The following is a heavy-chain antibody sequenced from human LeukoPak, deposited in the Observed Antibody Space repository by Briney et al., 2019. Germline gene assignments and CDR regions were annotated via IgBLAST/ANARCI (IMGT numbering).Heavy chain of an antibody. J-gene: IGHJ5*02. CDR2: IYYSGST. CDR1: GGSISSSSYY. CDR3: ARDVGKEYYYDSANWFDP. D-gene: IGHD3-22*01. V-gene: IGHV4-39*07. Sequence: SETLSLTCTVSGGSISSSSYYRGWIRQPPGKGLGWIGSIYYSGSTYYNPSLKSRVTISVDTSKNQFSLKLSSVTAADAAVYYCARDVGKEYYYDSANWFDPWGQGTLVTVSS.